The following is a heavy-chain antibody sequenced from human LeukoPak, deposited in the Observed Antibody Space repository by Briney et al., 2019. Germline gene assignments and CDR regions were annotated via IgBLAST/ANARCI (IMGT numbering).Heavy chain of an antibody. CDR2: IYYSGST. CDR3: ARYSYGRTSNWFDP. V-gene: IGHV4-59*01. Sequence: SETLSLTCTVSGGSISSYYWSWIRQPPGKGLEWIGYIYYSGSTNYNPSLKSRVTISVDTPKNQFSLKLSSVTAADTAVYYCARYSYGRTSNWFDPWGQGTLVTVSS. CDR1: GGSISSYY. D-gene: IGHD5-18*01. J-gene: IGHJ5*02.